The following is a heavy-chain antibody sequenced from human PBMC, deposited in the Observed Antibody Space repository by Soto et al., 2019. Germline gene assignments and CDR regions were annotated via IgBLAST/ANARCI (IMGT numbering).Heavy chain of an antibody. J-gene: IGHJ6*02. V-gene: IGHV3-23*01. CDR3: AKGLATQYYYYGMDV. CDR2: ISGSGGST. Sequence: PGGSLRLSCEPSGFTFSSYAIRWVRQAPGKGLEWVSAISGSGGSTCYADSVKGRFTISRDNSKNTLYPQMNSLRAEDTAVYYCAKGLATQYYYYGMDVWGQGTTVTVSS. D-gene: IGHD2-15*01. CDR1: GFTFSSYA.